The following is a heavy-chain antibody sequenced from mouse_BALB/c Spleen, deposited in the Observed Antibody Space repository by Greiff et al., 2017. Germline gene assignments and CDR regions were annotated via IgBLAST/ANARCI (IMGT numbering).Heavy chain of an antibody. V-gene: IGHV1-69*02. J-gene: IGHJ3*01. CDR1: GYTFTSYW. CDR3: ARGNDDDGVAY. CDR2: IDPSDSYT. D-gene: IGHD2-4*01. Sequence: QVQLQQPGAELVKPGASVKLSCKASGYTFTSYWMHWVKQRPGQGLEWIGEIDPSDSYTNYNQKFKGEATLTVDKSSSTAYMQLSSLTSEDSAVYYCARGNDDDGVAYWGQGTLVTVSA.